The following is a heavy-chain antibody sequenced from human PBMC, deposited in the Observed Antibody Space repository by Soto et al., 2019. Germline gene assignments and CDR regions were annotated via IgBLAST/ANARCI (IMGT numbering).Heavy chain of an antibody. J-gene: IGHJ4*01. CDR3: ARVVKAGDYGDYGRYYFDY. CDR2: ISAYSGNT. CDR1: GYTFTTYG. V-gene: IGHV1-18*04. D-gene: IGHD4-17*01. Sequence: QVQLVQSGAEVKKPGASVKVSCKASGYTFTTYGITWVRQAPGQGLEWMGWISAYSGNTNYAQKLQGRLTVTTDTSKNPAYMDLRSLRSDDTAVYYCARVVKAGDYGDYGRYYFDYWGHGTLVTVSS.